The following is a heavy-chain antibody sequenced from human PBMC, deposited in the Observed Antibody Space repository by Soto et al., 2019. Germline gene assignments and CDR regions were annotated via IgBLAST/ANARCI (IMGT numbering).Heavy chain of an antibody. J-gene: IGHJ4*02. D-gene: IGHD5-12*01. CDR2: ISSSSSYT. CDR3: ASDNVDLSPCY. CDR1: GFTFSDYY. V-gene: IGHV3-11*06. Sequence: GGSLRLSCAASGFTFSDYYMSWIRQAPGKGLEWVSYISSSSSYTNYADSVKGRFTISRDNAKNSLYLQMNSLRAEDTAVYYCASDNVDLSPCYWGQGTLVTVSS.